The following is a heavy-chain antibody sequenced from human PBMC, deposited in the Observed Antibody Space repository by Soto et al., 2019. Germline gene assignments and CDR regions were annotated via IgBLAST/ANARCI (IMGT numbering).Heavy chain of an antibody. Sequence: SETLSLTCTVSGGSISSYYWSWIRQPPGKGLEWIGYIYYSGSTNYNPSLKSRVTISVDTSKNQFSLKLSSVTAADTAVYYCARESPGYGELDYWGQGTLVTVS. CDR1: GGSISSYY. CDR3: ARESPGYGELDY. D-gene: IGHD4-17*01. CDR2: IYYSGST. V-gene: IGHV4-59*01. J-gene: IGHJ4*02.